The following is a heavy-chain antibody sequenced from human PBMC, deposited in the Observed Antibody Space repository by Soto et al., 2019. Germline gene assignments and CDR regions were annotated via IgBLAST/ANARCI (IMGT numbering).Heavy chain of an antibody. V-gene: IGHV3-33*01. CDR1: GFTFSSYG. D-gene: IGHD2-21*02. J-gene: IGHJ3*02. CDR2: IWYDGSNK. CDR3: ARSGTVVTRNAFDI. Sequence: SLRLSCAASGFTFSSYGMHWVRQAPGKGLEWVAVIWYDGSNKYYADSVKGRFTISRDNSKNTLYLQMNSLRAEDTAVYYCARSGTVVTRNAFDIWGQGTMVTVSS.